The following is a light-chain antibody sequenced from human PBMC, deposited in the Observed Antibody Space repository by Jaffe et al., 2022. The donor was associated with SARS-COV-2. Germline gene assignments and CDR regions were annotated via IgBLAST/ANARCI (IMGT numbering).Light chain of an antibody. J-gene: IGLJ2*01. Sequence: QSVLTQSPSASGTPGQRVTISCSGSSSNIGRESVSWYHQLPGTAPKLLIYSNNQRPSGVPDRFSGSKSGTSASLAISGLQSEDESDYYCAAWDGSLNVVVFGGGTKLTVL. CDR3: AAWDGSLNVVV. V-gene: IGLV1-44*01. CDR1: SSNIGRES. CDR2: SNN.